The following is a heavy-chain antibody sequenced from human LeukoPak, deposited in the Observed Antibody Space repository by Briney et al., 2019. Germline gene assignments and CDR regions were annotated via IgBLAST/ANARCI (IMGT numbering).Heavy chain of an antibody. CDR2: INSDGSST. Sequence: PGGSLRLSCAASGFNFSSYWMHWVRQAPGKGLVLVSRINSDGSSTSYADSVKGRFTISRDNAKNSLYLQMNSLRAEDTAVYYCARDLVATRYYYYYYGMDVWGQGTTVTVSS. V-gene: IGHV3-74*01. J-gene: IGHJ6*02. D-gene: IGHD5-12*01. CDR3: ARDLVATRYYYYYYGMDV. CDR1: GFNFSSYW.